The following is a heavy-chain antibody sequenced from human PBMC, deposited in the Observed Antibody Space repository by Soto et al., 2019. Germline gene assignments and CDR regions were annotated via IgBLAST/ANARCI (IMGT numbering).Heavy chain of an antibody. CDR3: ARDLGYCSSTSCDALDY. CDR2: ISAYNGNT. Sequence: QVQLVQSGAEVKKPGASVKVSCKASGYTFTSYGISWVRQAPGQGLEWMGWISAYNGNTNYAQKHQGRVTMTTDTSTSTAYMELRRLRSDDTVVYYCARDLGYCSSTSCDALDYWGQGTLVTVSS. J-gene: IGHJ4*02. D-gene: IGHD2-2*01. CDR1: GYTFTSYG. V-gene: IGHV1-18*01.